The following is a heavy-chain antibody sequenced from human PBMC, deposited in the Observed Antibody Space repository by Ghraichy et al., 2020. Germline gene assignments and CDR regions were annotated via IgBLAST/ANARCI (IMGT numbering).Heavy chain of an antibody. Sequence: SETLSLTCTVSGGSISSSSYYWGWIRQPPGKGLEWIGNIYYSGSSYYNPSLKSRVSISVDTSKNQFSLKLSSVTAADTAGYYCARGYFDYVWGTYRHIDYWGQGTLVTVS. V-gene: IGHV4-39*01. J-gene: IGHJ4*02. CDR1: GGSISSSSYY. D-gene: IGHD3-16*02. CDR3: ARGYFDYVWGTYRHIDY. CDR2: IYYSGSS.